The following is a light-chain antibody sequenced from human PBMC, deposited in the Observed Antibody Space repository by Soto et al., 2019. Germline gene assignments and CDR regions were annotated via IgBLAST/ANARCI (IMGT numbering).Light chain of an antibody. J-gene: IGKJ1*01. V-gene: IGKV1-5*03. CDR2: KAS. CDR3: QQYNTYSWT. CDR1: QSINNW. Sequence: DIQMTQSPSTLSASVGDIVTITCRASQSINNWLAWYQQKPGKAPKLLIYKASSLESGVPSRFSGSGSGTEFTLTISSLQPDDFATYYCQQYNTYSWTFGQGTKVEIK.